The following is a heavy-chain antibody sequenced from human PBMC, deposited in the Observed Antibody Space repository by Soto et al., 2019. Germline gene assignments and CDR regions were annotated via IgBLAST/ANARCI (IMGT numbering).Heavy chain of an antibody. CDR1: GGSISSYH. CDR2: TSNSAPT. D-gene: IGHD3-3*01. Sequence: SETLSLTCTVSGGSISSYHWSGIRQSPGKGLEWIGYTSNSAPTIYNPSLKSRVTISADTSKNQFSLRLSSVTAADTAVYFCARLFRDVYNAVEYWGQGALVTVS. V-gene: IGHV4-59*08. CDR3: ARLFRDVYNAVEY. J-gene: IGHJ4*02.